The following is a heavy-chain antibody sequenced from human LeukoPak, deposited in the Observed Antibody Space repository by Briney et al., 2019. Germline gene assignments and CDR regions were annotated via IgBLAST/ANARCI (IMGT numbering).Heavy chain of an antibody. CDR3: ARDPVVVIPMDV. CDR2: IYSGGNT. CDR1: GFTVSSNY. V-gene: IGHV3-66*01. D-gene: IGHD2-21*01. J-gene: IGHJ6*03. Sequence: GGSLRLSCAASGFTVSSNYMSWVRQAPGKGLEWVSIIYSGGNTYYADSVKGRFTISRDNAKNSLYLQMNSLRAEDTAVYYCARDPVVVIPMDVWGKGTTVTVSS.